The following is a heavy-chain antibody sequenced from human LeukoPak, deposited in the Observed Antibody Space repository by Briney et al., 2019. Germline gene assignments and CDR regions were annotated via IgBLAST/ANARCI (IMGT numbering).Heavy chain of an antibody. Sequence: AGGSLRLSCAASGFTVSSNYMSWVRQAPGRGLEWVSVIYSGGSTYYADSVKGRFTISRDNSKNTLYLQMNSLRAEDTAVYYCATKGSSWYDYWGRGTLVTVSS. CDR2: IYSGGST. CDR3: ATKGSSWYDY. D-gene: IGHD6-13*01. CDR1: GFTVSSNY. V-gene: IGHV3-66*01. J-gene: IGHJ4*02.